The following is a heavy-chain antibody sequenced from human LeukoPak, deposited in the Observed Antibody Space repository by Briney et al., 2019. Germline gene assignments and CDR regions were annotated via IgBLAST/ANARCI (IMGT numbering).Heavy chain of an antibody. V-gene: IGHV4-39*07. Sequence: SETLSLTCTVSGGSINNTLFYWGWIRQPPGKGLEWIGTVYYDGINYSSPSLKSRVATSVDTSKNQFSLRLSSVTAADTAAYYCARISRWGPFWGQDTLVTVSS. CDR1: GGSINNTLFY. J-gene: IGHJ1*01. CDR2: VYYDGIN. CDR3: ARISRWGPF. D-gene: IGHD3-16*01.